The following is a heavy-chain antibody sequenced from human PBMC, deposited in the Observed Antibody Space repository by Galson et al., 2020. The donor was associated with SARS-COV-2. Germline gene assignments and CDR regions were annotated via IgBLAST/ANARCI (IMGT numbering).Heavy chain of an antibody. V-gene: IGHV3-21*04. J-gene: IGHJ4*02. CDR1: GFTFSSYS. D-gene: IGHD1-26*01. CDR2: ISSSSSYI. CDR3: AKDMNGAYSSLDY. Sequence: GGSLRLSCAASGFTFSSYSMNWVRQAPGKGLEWVSSISSSSSYIYYADSVKGRFTISRDNSKNTLYLQMSSLRAEDTAVYYCAKDMNGAYSSLDYWGQGTLVAVSS.